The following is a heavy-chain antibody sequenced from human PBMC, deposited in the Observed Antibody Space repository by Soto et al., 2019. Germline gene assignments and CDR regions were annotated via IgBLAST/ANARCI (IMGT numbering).Heavy chain of an antibody. CDR3: ARLGDIVVVPAARPAFDI. CDR1: GYTFTSYY. D-gene: IGHD2-2*01. J-gene: IGHJ3*02. V-gene: IGHV1-46*03. CDR2: INPSGGST. Sequence: ASVKVSCKASGYTFTSYYMHWVRQATGQGLEWMGIINPSGGSTSYAQKFQGRVTMTRDTTTSTVYMELSSLRPEDTAVYYCARLGDIVVVPAARPAFDIWGQGTMVTVSS.